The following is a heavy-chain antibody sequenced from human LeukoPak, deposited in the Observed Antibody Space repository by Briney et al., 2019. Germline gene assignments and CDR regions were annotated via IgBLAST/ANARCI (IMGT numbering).Heavy chain of an antibody. CDR3: ATETNGRHYDY. J-gene: IGHJ4*02. V-gene: IGHV3-21*06. Sequence: GGSLRLSCTASGLTFSTSGFNWVRQAPGKGLEWVASIGPTGPDRYHADSIKGRFTISRDNANNFLYLQMNSLIAEDTAVYYCATETNGRHYDYWGQGTLLTVSS. CDR2: IGPTGPDR. D-gene: IGHD1-14*01. CDR1: GLTFSTSG.